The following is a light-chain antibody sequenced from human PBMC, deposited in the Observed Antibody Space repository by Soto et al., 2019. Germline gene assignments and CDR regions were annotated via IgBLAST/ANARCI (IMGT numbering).Light chain of an antibody. CDR2: GAT. V-gene: IGKV3-15*01. CDR3: QHYSNWPPWT. CDR1: QSVSSSY. J-gene: IGKJ1*01. Sequence: EIVLTQSPGTLSLSPGERATLSCRASQSVSSSYLAWYQQKPGQAPRLLIYGATSRATGVPARFSGSRSGTEFTLTISSLQSEDVAIYYCQHYSNWPPWTFGQGTKVDIK.